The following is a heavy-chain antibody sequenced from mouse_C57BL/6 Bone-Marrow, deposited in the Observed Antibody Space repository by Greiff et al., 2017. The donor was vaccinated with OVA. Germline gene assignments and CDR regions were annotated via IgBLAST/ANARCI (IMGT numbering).Heavy chain of an antibody. D-gene: IGHD4-1*01. J-gene: IGHJ1*03. CDR1: GYTFTSYW. CDR3: DGTGTYLYFGV. Sequence: QVQLQQPGAELVKPGASVKMSCKASGYTFTSYWITWVKQRPGPGLEWIGDIYPGSGSTNYNAKFKSKATLTVDTSSNTAYMQLSSRTSEDSAVYNCDGTGTYLYFGVWGTGTTVTVAS. CDR2: IYPGSGST. V-gene: IGHV1-55*01.